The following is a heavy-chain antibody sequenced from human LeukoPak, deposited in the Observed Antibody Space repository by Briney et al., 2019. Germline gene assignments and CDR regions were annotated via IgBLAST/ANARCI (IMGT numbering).Heavy chain of an antibody. Sequence: GASVKVSCKASGYTFTSYDINWVRQATGQGLEWMGWMNPNSGNTGYAQKFQGRVTMTRNTSISTAYMELSSLRSEDTAVYYCARGGYDFETGNYYYYMDVWGKGTTVTISS. J-gene: IGHJ6*03. CDR3: ARGGYDFETGNYYYYMDV. V-gene: IGHV1-8*02. CDR2: MNPNSGNT. D-gene: IGHD5-12*01. CDR1: GYTFTSYD.